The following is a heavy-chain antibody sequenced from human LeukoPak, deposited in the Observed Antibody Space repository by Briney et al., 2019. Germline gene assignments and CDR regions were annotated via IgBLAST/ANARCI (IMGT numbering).Heavy chain of an antibody. CDR1: GYTFTSAG. CDR3: ARGVTMVRGVPPAFDP. Sequence: ASVKVSCKASGYTFTSAGISWVRQAPGQGLEWMGWLSAYNGNTNYAQKLQGRVTMTTDTSTSTAYMELRSLSSDDTAVYYCARGVTMVRGVPPAFDPWGQGTLVTVSS. J-gene: IGHJ5*02. D-gene: IGHD3-10*01. CDR2: LSAYNGNT. V-gene: IGHV1-18*01.